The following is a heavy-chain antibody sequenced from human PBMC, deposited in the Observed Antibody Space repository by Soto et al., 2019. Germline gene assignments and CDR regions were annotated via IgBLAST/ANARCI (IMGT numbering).Heavy chain of an antibody. D-gene: IGHD1-20*01. V-gene: IGHV4-39*01. CDR2: IYYSGST. Sequence: AVTLSLTCTVSGLSIISSSYYWGSIRQPPGKGLEWIGSIYYSGSTYYNPSLKSRVTISVDTSKNQFSLKLSSVTAADTAVYYCARHRITGTTNDAFDIWGQGTMVT. CDR3: ARHRITGTTNDAFDI. CDR1: GLSIISSSYY. J-gene: IGHJ3*02.